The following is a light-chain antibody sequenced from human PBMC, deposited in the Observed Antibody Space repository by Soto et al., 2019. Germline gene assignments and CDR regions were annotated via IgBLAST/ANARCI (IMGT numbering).Light chain of an antibody. J-gene: IGKJ1*01. Sequence: IVMTQSPATLPLSPREIATLPCSARQSGSSYVAWYQHKPGQAPRLLIYDASNRATGIPARFSGSGSGPDFTLTIRSLEHEAFALYYCQQRRNWRTFGHGTKVXI. V-gene: IGKV3-11*01. CDR1: QSGSSY. CDR2: DAS. CDR3: QQRRNWRT.